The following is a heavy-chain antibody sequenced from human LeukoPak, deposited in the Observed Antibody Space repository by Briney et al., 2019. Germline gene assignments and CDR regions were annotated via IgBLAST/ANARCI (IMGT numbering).Heavy chain of an antibody. J-gene: IGHJ3*02. V-gene: IGHV1-2*02. Sequence: ASVKVSCKASGYTFTGYYIHWVRQAPGQGLEWMGWINPNSGGTHYIQKFQGRVTMTRDTSISTAYMELNRLRSDDTAVYFCASRAYGTFDIWGQGTTVTVSS. CDR3: ASRAYGTFDI. CDR1: GYTFTGYY. D-gene: IGHD2-21*01. CDR2: INPNSGGT.